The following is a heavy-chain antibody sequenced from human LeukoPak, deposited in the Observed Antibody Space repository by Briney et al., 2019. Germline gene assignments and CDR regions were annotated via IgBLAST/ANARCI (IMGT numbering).Heavy chain of an antibody. CDR3: ARERRGPWSGYLVY. Sequence: GGSLSLYCAASGFTSSSYWMSWLRPAPGKGLEGVANIKQDGSEKYYVDSVKGRITINRANAKTPLDLRMNSLRAGDTVVYYCARERRGPWSGYLVYWGQGTLVTVSS. V-gene: IGHV3-7*01. J-gene: IGHJ4*02. D-gene: IGHD3-3*01. CDR1: GFTSSSYW. CDR2: IKQDGSEK.